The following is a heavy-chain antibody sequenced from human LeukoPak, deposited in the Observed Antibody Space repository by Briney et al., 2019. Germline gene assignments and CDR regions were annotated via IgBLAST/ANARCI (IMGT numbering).Heavy chain of an antibody. D-gene: IGHD6-13*01. V-gene: IGHV3-30*18. J-gene: IGHJ4*02. CDR1: GFTFRRFW. CDR3: AKDAGHFDY. Sequence: GGSLRLSCAASGFTFRRFWMTWVRQAPGKGLEWVAVISYDGSNKYYADSVKGRFTISRDNSKNTLYLQMNSLRAEDTAVYYCAKDAGHFDYWGQGTLVTVSS. CDR2: ISYDGSNK.